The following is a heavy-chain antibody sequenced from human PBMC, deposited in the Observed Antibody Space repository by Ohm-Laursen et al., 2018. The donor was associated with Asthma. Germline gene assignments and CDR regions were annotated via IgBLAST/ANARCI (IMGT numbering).Heavy chain of an antibody. J-gene: IGHJ3*02. CDR2: MNPNSGTT. CDR1: GYTFTGYY. V-gene: IGHV1-8*02. Sequence: ASVKVSCKASGYTFTGYYMHWVRQATGQGLEWMGWMNPNSGTTGYARKFQGRVTMTRNTSITTAYMELSSLRSEDTAVYYCARGRYYDFWSGYYTSTTLDAFDIWGQGTMVTVSS. CDR3: ARGRYYDFWSGYYTSTTLDAFDI. D-gene: IGHD3-3*01.